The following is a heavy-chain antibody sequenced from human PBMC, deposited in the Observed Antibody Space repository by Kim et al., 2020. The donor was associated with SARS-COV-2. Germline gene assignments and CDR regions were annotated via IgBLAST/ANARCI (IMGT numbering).Heavy chain of an antibody. J-gene: IGHJ6*03. CDR3: ARCITIFGRAYYYMDV. CDR1: GGTFSSYA. Sequence: SVKVSCKASGGTFSSYAISWVRQAPGQGLEWMGGIIPIFGTANYAQKFQGRVTITADESTSTAYMELSSLRSEDTAVYYCARCITIFGRAYYYMDVWGKGTTVTVSS. V-gene: IGHV1-69*13. D-gene: IGHD3-3*01. CDR2: IIPIFGTA.